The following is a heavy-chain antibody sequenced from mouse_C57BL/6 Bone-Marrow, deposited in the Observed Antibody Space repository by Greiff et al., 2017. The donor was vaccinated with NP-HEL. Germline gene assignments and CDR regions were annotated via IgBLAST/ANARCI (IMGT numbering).Heavy chain of an antibody. J-gene: IGHJ4*01. D-gene: IGHD2-1*01. CDR3: ARVLGGNYDYAMDY. CDR2: ISDGGSYT. Sequence: EVQVVESGGGLVKPGGSLKLSCAASGFTFSSYAMSWVRQTPEKRLEWVATISDGGSYTYYPDNVKGRFTISRDNAKNNLYLQMSHLKSEDTAMYYCARVLGGNYDYAMDYWGQGTSVTVSS. CDR1: GFTFSSYA. V-gene: IGHV5-4*01.